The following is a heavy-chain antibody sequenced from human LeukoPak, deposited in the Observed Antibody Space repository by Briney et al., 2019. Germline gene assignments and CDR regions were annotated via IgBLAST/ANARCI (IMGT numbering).Heavy chain of an antibody. D-gene: IGHD3-10*01. J-gene: IGHJ4*02. Sequence: PGGSLRLSCAASGFTFSNAWMSWVRQAPGKGLEWVGRIESKTDGGTTDYAAPVKGRFTISRDDSKNTLYLQMNSLKTEDTAVYYCTTDLKQYYYGSGSYAEDYWGQGTLVTVSS. CDR2: IESKTDGGTT. CDR1: GFTFSNAW. V-gene: IGHV3-15*04. CDR3: TTDLKQYYYGSGSYAEDY.